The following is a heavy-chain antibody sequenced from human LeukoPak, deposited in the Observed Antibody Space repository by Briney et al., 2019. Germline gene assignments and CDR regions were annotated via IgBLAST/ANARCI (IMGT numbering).Heavy chain of an antibody. D-gene: IGHD5-18*01. Sequence: PWRSLRLSCAASGFTFSTYGMHWGRQAPGKGLDGLAVIWYDGSNKYYADSVKGRFTISRDNSKNTLYLQMNSLRAEDTAVYYCARGRGTAMAYYFDYWGQGTLVTVSS. V-gene: IGHV3-33*01. CDR3: ARGRGTAMAYYFDY. CDR1: GFTFSTYG. CDR2: IWYDGSNK. J-gene: IGHJ4*02.